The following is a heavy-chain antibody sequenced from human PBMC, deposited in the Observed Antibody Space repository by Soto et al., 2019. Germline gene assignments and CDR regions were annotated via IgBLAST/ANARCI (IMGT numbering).Heavy chain of an antibody. CDR2: VIPIFGTA. D-gene: IGHD6-13*01. J-gene: IGHJ5*02. CDR3: ARIFAAAIIPSFDP. Sequence: SVKVSCKASGYTFTSYYMHWVRQAPGQGLEWMGAVIPIFGTANYAQKFQGRVTITADISTSTAYMELTSLRSDDTAVYYCARIFAAAIIPSFDPWGQGTLVTVSS. CDR1: GYTFTSYY. V-gene: IGHV1-69*06.